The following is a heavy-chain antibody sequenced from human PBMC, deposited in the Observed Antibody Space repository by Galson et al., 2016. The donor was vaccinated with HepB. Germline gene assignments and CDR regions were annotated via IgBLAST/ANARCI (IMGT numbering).Heavy chain of an antibody. Sequence: TLSLTCTVSGGSISSDGYFWTWIRQHPGKGLEWIGYIYYSGHTLYNPSLRSRVYLSVDTSKNQFSLKLSSVTAADTAMYYCARLVGGSGGQLKERVDHWGQGTLVTVSS. V-gene: IGHV4-31*03. D-gene: IGHD3-10*01. J-gene: IGHJ4*02. CDR3: ARLVGGSGGQLKERVDH. CDR1: GGSISSDGYF. CDR2: IYYSGHT.